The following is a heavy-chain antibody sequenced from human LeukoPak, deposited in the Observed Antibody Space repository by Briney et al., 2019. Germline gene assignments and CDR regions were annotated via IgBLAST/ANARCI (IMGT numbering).Heavy chain of an antibody. CDR2: ISGGGSST. J-gene: IGHJ4*02. Sequence: PGGSLRLSCAASGFTFSSHAMRWVRQAPGKGLEWVSTISGGGSSTYYADSVKGRFTISRDNSKNTLYLQVSSLRAEDTAVYSCAKDVTRIQITFGGVIVAFDYWGQGTLVTVSS. CDR1: GFTFSSHA. CDR3: AKDVTRIQITFGGVIVAFDY. V-gene: IGHV3-23*01. D-gene: IGHD3-16*02.